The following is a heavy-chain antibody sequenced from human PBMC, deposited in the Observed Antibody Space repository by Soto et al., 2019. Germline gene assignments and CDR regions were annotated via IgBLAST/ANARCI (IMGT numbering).Heavy chain of an antibody. V-gene: IGHV3-72*01. CDR1: GFAFSEQY. J-gene: IGHJ4*02. CDR2: IRNKANSYGT. D-gene: IGHD1-1*01. Sequence: GGSLRLSCAAPGFAFSEQYMDWVRPAPRKGLEWVARIRNKANSYGTEYAASVKGRFTISRDDSKNAVYLQMDSLEPEDTAVYYCASSWNNPRKLDHWGQGTLVTVSS. CDR3: ASSWNNPRKLDH.